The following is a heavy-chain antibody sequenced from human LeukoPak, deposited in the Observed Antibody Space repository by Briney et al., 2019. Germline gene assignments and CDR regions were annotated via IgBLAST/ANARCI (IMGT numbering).Heavy chain of an antibody. CDR2: IYYSGST. D-gene: IGHD4-17*01. V-gene: IGHV4-30-4*08. Sequence: SEALSLTCTVSGGSLSSGDYYWSWIRQPPGKGLEWIGYIYYSGSTYYNPSLKSRVTISVDTSKNQFSLKLSSVTAADTAVYYCARAGDPDAFDIWGQGTMVTVSS. CDR3: ARAGDPDAFDI. J-gene: IGHJ3*02. CDR1: GGSLSSGDYY.